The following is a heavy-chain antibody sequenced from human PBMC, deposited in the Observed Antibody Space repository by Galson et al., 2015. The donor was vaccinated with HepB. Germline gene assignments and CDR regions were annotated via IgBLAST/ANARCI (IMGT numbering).Heavy chain of an antibody. CDR3: ARGKYDSGTDYYFDY. J-gene: IGHJ4*02. V-gene: IGHV3-21*01. Sequence: LRLSCAASGFSFSSYSMNWVRQAPGKGLEWVSAISSSSIYIYQADSVKGRFTTSRDNAKNSLYLQMNSLRAEDTAVYYCARGKYDSGTDYYFDYWGQGTLVTVAS. D-gene: IGHD3-22*01. CDR1: GFSFSSYS. CDR2: ISSSSIYI.